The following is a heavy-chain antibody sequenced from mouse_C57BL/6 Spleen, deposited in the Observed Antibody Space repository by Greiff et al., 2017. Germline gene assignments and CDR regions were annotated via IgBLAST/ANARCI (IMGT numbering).Heavy chain of an antibody. V-gene: IGHV1-80*01. CDR1: GYAFSSYW. Sequence: QVQLQQSGAELVKPGASVKISCKASGYAFSSYWMNWVKQRPGKGLEWIGQIYPGEGDTNYNGKFKGKATLTADKSASTAYMQLSSLTTEDSAVYFCARSTTVVAIDYWGQGTTLTVSS. CDR2: IYPGEGDT. J-gene: IGHJ2*01. CDR3: ARSTTVVAIDY. D-gene: IGHD1-1*01.